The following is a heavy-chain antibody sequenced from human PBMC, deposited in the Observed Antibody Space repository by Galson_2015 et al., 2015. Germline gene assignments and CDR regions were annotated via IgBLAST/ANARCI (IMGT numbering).Heavy chain of an antibody. CDR2: ISSSGSTI. D-gene: IGHD1-14*01. CDR1: GFTFSDYY. J-gene: IGHJ6*02. Sequence: SLRLSCAASGFTFSDYYMSWIRQAPGKGLEWVSYISSSGSTIYYADSVKGRFTISRDNAKNSLYLQMNSLRAEDTAVYHCARDGAGTGYYYYGMDVWGQGTTVTVSS. V-gene: IGHV3-11*01. CDR3: ARDGAGTGYYYYGMDV.